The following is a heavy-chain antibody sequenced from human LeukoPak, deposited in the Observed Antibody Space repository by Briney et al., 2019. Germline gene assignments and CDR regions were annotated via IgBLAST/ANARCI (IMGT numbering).Heavy chain of an antibody. CDR3: ARDGESTYYYYGMDV. V-gene: IGHV4-4*07. CDR2: IYSSGTT. CDR1: GVSISSYY. D-gene: IGHD3-10*01. J-gene: IGHJ6*02. Sequence: SETLSLTCTVSGVSISSYYWSWLRQPGGKGREGVGLIYSSGTTNYNPSLKSRVTMSLDTSKRQFSLRLTSVTAADTAVYYCARDGESTYYYYGMDVWGQGTTVTVSS.